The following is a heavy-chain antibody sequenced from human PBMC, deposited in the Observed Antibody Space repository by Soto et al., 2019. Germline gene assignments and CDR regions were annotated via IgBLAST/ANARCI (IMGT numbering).Heavy chain of an antibody. CDR2: IYYSGST. D-gene: IGHD3-10*01. CDR3: ARQGYYGSGSSPYYYYYGMDV. CDR1: GGSISSSSYY. J-gene: IGHJ6*02. Sequence: ASETLSLTCTVSGGSISSSSYYWGWIRQPPGKGLEWIGSIYYSGSTYYNPSLKSRVTISVDTSKNQFSLKLSSVTAADTAVYYCARQGYYGSGSSPYYYYYGMDVWGQGTTVTVSS. V-gene: IGHV4-39*01.